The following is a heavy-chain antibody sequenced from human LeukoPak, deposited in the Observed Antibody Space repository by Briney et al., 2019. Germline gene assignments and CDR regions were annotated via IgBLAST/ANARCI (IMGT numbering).Heavy chain of an antibody. J-gene: IGHJ4*02. CDR1: GFTFNSYA. CDR2: IKQDGSEK. Sequence: GGSLRLSCAASGFTFNSYAMSWVRQAPGKGLEWVANIKQDGSEKYYVDSVKGRFTISRDNAKNSLYLQMNSLRAEDTAVYYCAREGFTIFGVVTQYYFDYWGQGTLVTVSS. CDR3: AREGFTIFGVVTQYYFDY. V-gene: IGHV3-7*01. D-gene: IGHD3-3*01.